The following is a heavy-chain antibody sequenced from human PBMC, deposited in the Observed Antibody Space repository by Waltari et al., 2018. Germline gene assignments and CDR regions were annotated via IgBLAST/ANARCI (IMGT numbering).Heavy chain of an antibody. J-gene: IGHJ4*02. CDR3: ASSLNDYGDWILGY. Sequence: QVQLQESGPGLVKPSETLSLTCAVSGYSISSGYYWGWIRQPPGKGLEWIGSSYHSGSTYYNPSRKSRVTISVDTSKNQFSLKLISVTAADTAVYYCASSLNDYGDWILGYWGQGTLVTVSS. D-gene: IGHD4-17*01. CDR1: GYSISSGYY. V-gene: IGHV4-38-2*01. CDR2: SYHSGST.